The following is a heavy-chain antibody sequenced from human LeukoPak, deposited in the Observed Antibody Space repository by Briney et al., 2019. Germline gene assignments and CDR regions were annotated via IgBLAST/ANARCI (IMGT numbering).Heavy chain of an antibody. V-gene: IGHV5-51*01. Sequence: GESLKISCKGSGYSFTSYWIGWVRQMPGKGLEWMGIIYPGDSDTRYSPSFQGQVTISADKSISTAYLQWSSLKASDTAMYYCARIQAGLGELLTRPFDYWGQGTLVTVSS. CDR2: IYPGDSDT. J-gene: IGHJ4*02. CDR1: GYSFTSYW. CDR3: ARIQAGLGELLTRPFDY. D-gene: IGHD3-10*01.